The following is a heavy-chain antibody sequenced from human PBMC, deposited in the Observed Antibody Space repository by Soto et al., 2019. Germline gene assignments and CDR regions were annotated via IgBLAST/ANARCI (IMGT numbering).Heavy chain of an antibody. J-gene: IGHJ5*02. CDR2: IWYDGSNK. Sequence: QVQLVGSGGGVVQPGRSLRLSCAASGFTFSSYGMHWVRQAPGKGLEWVAVIWYDGSNKYYADSVKGRFTISRDNSKNTLYLQMNSLRAEDTAVYYCARDLEVVVVPAAISLGWFDPWGQGTLVTVSS. CDR1: GFTFSSYG. CDR3: ARDLEVVVVPAAISLGWFDP. D-gene: IGHD2-2*01. V-gene: IGHV3-33*01.